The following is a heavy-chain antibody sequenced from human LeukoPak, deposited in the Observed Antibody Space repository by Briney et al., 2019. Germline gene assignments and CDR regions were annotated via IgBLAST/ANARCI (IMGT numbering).Heavy chain of an antibody. V-gene: IGHV4-39*01. D-gene: IGHD3-10*01. CDR3: ARHPRRSILWFGELLHDY. J-gene: IGHJ4*02. Sequence: TSETLSLTCTVSSGSICSSSYYWGWIRQPPGKGLEWIGSIYYSGSTYYNPSLKSRVTISVDTSKNQFSLKLSSVTAADTAVYYCARHPRRSILWFGELLHDYWGQGTLVTVSS. CDR2: IYYSGST. CDR1: SGSICSSSYY.